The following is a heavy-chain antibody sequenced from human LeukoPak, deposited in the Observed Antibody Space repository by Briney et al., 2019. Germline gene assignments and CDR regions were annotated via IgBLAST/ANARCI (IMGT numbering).Heavy chain of an antibody. Sequence: PSGTLSLTCTVSGGSISSYYWSWIRQPPGKGLEWIGYIYYSGSTNYNPSLKSRVTISVDTSKNQFSLKLSSVTAADTAVYYCARESRMIDAFDIWGQGTMVTVSS. J-gene: IGHJ3*02. CDR1: GGSISSYY. CDR3: ARESRMIDAFDI. D-gene: IGHD3-22*01. CDR2: IYYSGST. V-gene: IGHV4-59*01.